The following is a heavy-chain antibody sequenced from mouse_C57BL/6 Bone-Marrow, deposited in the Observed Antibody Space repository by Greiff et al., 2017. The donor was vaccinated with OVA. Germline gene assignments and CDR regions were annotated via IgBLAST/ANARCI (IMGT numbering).Heavy chain of an antibody. D-gene: IGHD1-1*01. V-gene: IGHV1-26*01. CDR1: GYTFTDYY. Sequence: EVQLQQSGPELVKPGASVKISCKASGYTFTDYYMNWVKQSHGKSLEWIGDINPNNGGTSYNQKFKGKATLTVDKSSSTAYMELRSLTSEDSAVYYCARGYYGSRPFAYWGQGTLVTVSA. J-gene: IGHJ3*01. CDR3: ARGYYGSRPFAY. CDR2: INPNNGGT.